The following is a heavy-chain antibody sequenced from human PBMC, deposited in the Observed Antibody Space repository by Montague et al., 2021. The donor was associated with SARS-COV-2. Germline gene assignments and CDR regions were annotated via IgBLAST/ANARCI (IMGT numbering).Heavy chain of an antibody. J-gene: IGHJ4*02. V-gene: IGHV4-59*01. CDR3: ASPGGYCTGGSCYYVY. Sequence: ETLSLTCSVSGGSISTYYWSWIRQPPGKGLEWIGYIYYSGSTNYNPSLKSRVTISIDTSKNQFSLELSSVTAADMAVYYCASPGGYCTGGSCYYVYWGQGTLVTVFS. CDR1: GGSISTYY. D-gene: IGHD2-15*01. CDR2: IYYSGST.